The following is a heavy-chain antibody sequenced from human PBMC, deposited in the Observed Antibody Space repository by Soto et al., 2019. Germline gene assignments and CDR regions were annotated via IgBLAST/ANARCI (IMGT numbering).Heavy chain of an antibody. V-gene: IGHV4-34*01. CDR1: GGSFTDFY. J-gene: IGHJ6*02. CDR3: ARGQLIWYGDLTPYYRDMDV. CDR2: ISHDGGT. Sequence: SETLSLTCAFYGGSFTDFYWSWVRQSPGKGLEWVGEISHDGGTNYSPSLASRVSISVETSKNQFSLHLRSVTAADTGLYFCARGQLIWYGDLTPYYRDMDVWGQGTTVTVS. D-gene: IGHD3-10*01.